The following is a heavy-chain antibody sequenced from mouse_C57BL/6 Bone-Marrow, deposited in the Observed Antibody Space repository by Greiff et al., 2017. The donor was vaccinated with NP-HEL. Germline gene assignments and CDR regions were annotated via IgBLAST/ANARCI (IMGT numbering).Heavy chain of an antibody. V-gene: IGHV1-59*01. J-gene: IGHJ2*01. CDR3: ARRHDY. CDR2: IDPSDSYT. Sequence: QVQLQQPGAELVRPGTSVKLSCKASGYTFNSYWMHWVKQRPGQGLEWIGVIDPSDSYTNYNQKFKGKATLTVDTSSSTAYMQLSSLTSEDSAVYYCARRHDYWGQGTTLTVSS. CDR1: GYTFNSYW.